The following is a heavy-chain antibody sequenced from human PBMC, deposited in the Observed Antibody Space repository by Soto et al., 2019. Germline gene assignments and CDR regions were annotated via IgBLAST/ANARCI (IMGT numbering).Heavy chain of an antibody. Sequence: EVQLVESGGGLVQPGGSLRLSCAASGFTFSSYCMNWVRQAPGKGLEWISYISSTSSTIHYADSVKGRFTISRDNAKISLYLQMNSLRAEDTAVYYCARGYYDFWSAVVQHWGQGTLVTVSS. CDR1: GFTFSSYC. CDR3: ARGYYDFWSAVVQH. D-gene: IGHD3-3*01. CDR2: ISSTSSTI. V-gene: IGHV3-48*01. J-gene: IGHJ1*01.